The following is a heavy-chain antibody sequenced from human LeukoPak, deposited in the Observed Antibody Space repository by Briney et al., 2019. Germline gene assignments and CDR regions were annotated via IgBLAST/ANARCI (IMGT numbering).Heavy chain of an antibody. J-gene: IGHJ4*02. CDR1: GVPFSNYY. CDR3: PRAVAGHPD. Sequence: PSETLSLTCGVSGVPFSNYYWSWVRQSPTQGLEWIGEINHSGYTNYNPSLKSRVTMSIDTSKNQFSLKLTSVTAADAGGYYCPRAVAGHPDWGQGTLVTVSS. D-gene: IGHD6-19*01. CDR2: INHSGYT. V-gene: IGHV4-34*01.